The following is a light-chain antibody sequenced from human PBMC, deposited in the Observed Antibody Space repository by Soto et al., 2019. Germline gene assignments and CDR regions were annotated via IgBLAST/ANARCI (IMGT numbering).Light chain of an antibody. CDR1: SSNIGAGYD. CDR3: LSFDSSLSVG. CDR2: CNT. J-gene: IGLJ2*01. V-gene: IGLV1-40*01. Sequence: QSVLTQPPSVSGAPGQRVTISCTGTSSNIGAGYDVLWYQQLPGRAPKLLIYCNTNRPSGVPDRFSGSKSGTPASLASTGLQAEDEADYYCLSFDSSLSVGFGGGTKRTVL.